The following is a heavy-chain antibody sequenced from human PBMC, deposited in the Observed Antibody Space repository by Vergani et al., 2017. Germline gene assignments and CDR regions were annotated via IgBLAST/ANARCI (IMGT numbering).Heavy chain of an antibody. V-gene: IGHV1-2*02. CDR3: ARVLLNMERRDFDY. CDR2: INPNSGGT. J-gene: IGHJ4*02. CDR1: GYTFTAYY. Sequence: QVQLVQTGTEVKKPGASVKVSCKASGYTFTAYYMHWVRQAPGQGLEWMGWINPNSGGTNYAQKFQGRVTMTRDTSISTAYMELSRLRSDDTAVYYCARVLLNMERRDFDYWGQGTLVTVSS. D-gene: IGHD2-21*01.